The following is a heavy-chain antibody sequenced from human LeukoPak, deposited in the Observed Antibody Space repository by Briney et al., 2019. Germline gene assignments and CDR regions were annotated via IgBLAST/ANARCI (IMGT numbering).Heavy chain of an antibody. J-gene: IGHJ6*02. V-gene: IGHV3-11*01. Sequence: GGSLRLSCAASGFTFSDYYMSWIRQAPGKGLEWVSYISSSGSTIYYADSVKGRFTISRDNAKNSLYLQMDSLRAEDTAVYYCASDDYGDYPPGYYYYGMDVWGQGTTVTVSS. CDR3: ASDDYGDYPPGYYYYGMDV. D-gene: IGHD4-17*01. CDR1: GFTFSDYY. CDR2: ISSSGSTI.